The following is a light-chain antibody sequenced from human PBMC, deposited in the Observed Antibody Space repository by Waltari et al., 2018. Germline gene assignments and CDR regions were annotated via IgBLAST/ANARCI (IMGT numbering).Light chain of an antibody. CDR1: ENVNSW. Sequence: DIQMTQSPSTLSASVRDRVTIPCRASENVNSWLAWYQEKPGKAPKLLIQKASNLESGVPSRFSGSGSGTEFALTISSLQADDFATYYCQQYRINPWTFGQGTKVEI. CDR2: KAS. V-gene: IGKV1-5*03. J-gene: IGKJ1*01. CDR3: QQYRINPWT.